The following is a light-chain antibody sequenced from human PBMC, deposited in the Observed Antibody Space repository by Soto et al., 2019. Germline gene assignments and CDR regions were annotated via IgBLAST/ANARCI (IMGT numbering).Light chain of an antibody. Sequence: SYELTQPPSVSVSPGQTARITCSGDALPKQYAYWYHQKPGQAPVLVIYKDTERPSGIPERISGSSSGTTVTLTISGVQAEDEADYYCQSVDSSGTYVVFGGGTMLTVL. CDR1: ALPKQY. CDR2: KDT. CDR3: QSVDSSGTYVV. J-gene: IGLJ2*01. V-gene: IGLV3-25*03.